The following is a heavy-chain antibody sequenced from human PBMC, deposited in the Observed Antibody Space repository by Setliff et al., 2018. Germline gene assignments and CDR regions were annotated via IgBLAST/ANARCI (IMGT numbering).Heavy chain of an antibody. CDR1: GGSISSGSYY. J-gene: IGHJ4*02. D-gene: IGHD6-13*01. CDR3: ARGGIAAAGIKY. CDR2: IYYSGST. V-gene: IGHV4-61*10. Sequence: SETLSLTCTVSGGSISSGSYYWSWIRQPAGKGLEWIGHIYYSGSTNYNPSLKSRVTISVDTSKNQFSLKLSSVTAADTAVYYCARGGIAAAGIKYWGQGTLVTVSS.